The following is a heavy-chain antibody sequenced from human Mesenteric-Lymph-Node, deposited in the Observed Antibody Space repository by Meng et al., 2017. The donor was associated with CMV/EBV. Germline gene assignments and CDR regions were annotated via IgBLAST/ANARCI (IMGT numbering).Heavy chain of an antibody. J-gene: IGHJ6*02. CDR1: GGTFNSYS. Sequence: SVKVSCKASGGTFNSYSITWMRQAPGQGLEWMGRIMPVTGTVDYAQNFQGRVTITADKSTSYMELSSLRSEDTAVYYCASPSYVDTAMTYGMDVWGQGTTVTVSS. D-gene: IGHD5-18*01. V-gene: IGHV1-69*08. CDR2: IMPVTGTV. CDR3: ASPSYVDTAMTYGMDV.